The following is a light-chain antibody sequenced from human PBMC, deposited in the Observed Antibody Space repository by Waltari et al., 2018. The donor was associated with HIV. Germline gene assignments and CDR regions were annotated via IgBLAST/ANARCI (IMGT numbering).Light chain of an antibody. Sequence: QSALIQPPSVSGSPGQSVPISCTASSSDVGSYDFASWFRQHPGTVPKSMTYIVNSRPARVPDRFSGSKSGNSASMTISGRQAEDEADFQFNSYTISAIVVFGGGTNLAGL. J-gene: IGLJ2*01. CDR3: NSYTISAIVV. V-gene: IGLV2-18*02. CDR1: SSDVGSYDF. CDR2: IVN.